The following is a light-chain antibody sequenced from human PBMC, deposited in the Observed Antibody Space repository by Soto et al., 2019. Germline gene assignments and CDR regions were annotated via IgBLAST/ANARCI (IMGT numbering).Light chain of an antibody. J-gene: IGKJ3*01. CDR1: QSVSSY. Sequence: EIVLTQSPATLSLSPGERATLSCGASQSVSSYLAWYQQKPGQTPRLLIYDASKRATGIPARFSGSGSGTDFTLTINSLEPEDSAVYYCQQRTNFLFTFGPGTKVDIK. CDR3: QQRTNFLFT. CDR2: DAS. V-gene: IGKV3-11*01.